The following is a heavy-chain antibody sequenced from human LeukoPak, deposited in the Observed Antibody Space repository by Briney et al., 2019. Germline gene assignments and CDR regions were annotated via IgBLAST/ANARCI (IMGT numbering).Heavy chain of an antibody. CDR2: INSDGSST. V-gene: IGHV3-74*01. CDR1: GFTFSSYW. D-gene: IGHD5-24*01. J-gene: IGHJ3*02. Sequence: PGGSLRLSCAVSGFTFSSYWMHWVRQGPGKGLVWVSRINSDGSSTSYADSVRGRFTISRDNAKNTLYLQMNSLRAEDTAVYYCARDMTGYNDAFDIWGQGTMVTVSS. CDR3: ARDMTGYNDAFDI.